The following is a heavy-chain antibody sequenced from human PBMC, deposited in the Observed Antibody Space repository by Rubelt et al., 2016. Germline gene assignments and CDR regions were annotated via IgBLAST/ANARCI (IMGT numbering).Heavy chain of an antibody. CDR2: LKSKTDGGTT. CDR1: GFTFSNAW. CDR3: TTDGDSSSSGWTT. D-gene: IGHD6-6*01. Sequence: EVQLVESGGGLVKPGGSLRLACAASGFTFSNAWMSWVRQAPGKGLEWVGRLKSKTDGGTTDYAATVKGRFTSSRDDSKNTLYRQMNSLKTEDTAVYYCTTDGDSSSSGWTTWGQGTLVTVSS. J-gene: IGHJ4*02. V-gene: IGHV3-15*01.